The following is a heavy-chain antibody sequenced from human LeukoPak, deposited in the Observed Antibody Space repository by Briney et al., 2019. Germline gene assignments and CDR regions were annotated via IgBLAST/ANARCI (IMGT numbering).Heavy chain of an antibody. CDR1: GGSISGHY. CDR2: IYTSGST. CDR3: ARAGYSSGWYYFDY. D-gene: IGHD6-19*01. Sequence: SETLSLTCTVSGGSISGHYWSWIRQSPGRGLEWIGRIYTSGSTNYNPSLKSRVTMSVDTSKNQFSLKLSSVTAADTAVYYCARAGYSSGWYYFDYWGQGTLVTVSS. V-gene: IGHV4-4*07. J-gene: IGHJ4*02.